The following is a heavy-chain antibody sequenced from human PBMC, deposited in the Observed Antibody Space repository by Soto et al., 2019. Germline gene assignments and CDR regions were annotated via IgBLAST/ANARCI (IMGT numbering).Heavy chain of an antibody. D-gene: IGHD1-26*01. CDR1: GFTFSSYG. CDR3: ARDRDGSNGIGY. V-gene: IGHV3-33*01. CDR2: IWYDGSNK. J-gene: IGHJ4*02. Sequence: PGGSLRLSCAASGFTFSSYGMHWVRQAPGKGLEWVAVIWYDGSNKYYADSVKGRFTISRDNSKNTLYLQMNSLRAEDTAVYYCARDRDGSNGIGYSGQAPLLTASS.